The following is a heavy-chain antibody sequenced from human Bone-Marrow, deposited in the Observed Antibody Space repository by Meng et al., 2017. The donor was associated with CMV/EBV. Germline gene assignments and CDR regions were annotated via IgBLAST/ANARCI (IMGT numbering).Heavy chain of an antibody. CDR1: GFTFSSYA. CDR2: ISYDGSNK. CDR3: ARDSDCRGGSCYSEGFDP. V-gene: IGHV3-30-3*01. D-gene: IGHD2-15*01. J-gene: IGHJ5*02. Sequence: GESLKISCAASGFTFSSYAMHWVRQAPGKGLEWVAVISYDGSNKYYADSVKGRFTISRDNSKNTLYLQMNSLRAEDTAVYYCARDSDCRGGSCYSEGFDPWGQGTLVTVSS.